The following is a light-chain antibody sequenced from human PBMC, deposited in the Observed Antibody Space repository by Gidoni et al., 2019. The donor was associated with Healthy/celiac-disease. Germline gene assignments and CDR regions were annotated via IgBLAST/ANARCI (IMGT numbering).Light chain of an antibody. CDR1: SSNIGAGYD. CDR3: QSYDSSLFWV. Sequence: QSVLTQPLSVSGAPGQRVTISCTGSSSNIGAGYDVHWYQQLPGTAPKLLIYGNSKRPSGVPDRFSGSKSGTSASLAITGLQAEDEADYYCQSYDSSLFWVFGGGTKLTVL. CDR2: GNS. V-gene: IGLV1-40*01. J-gene: IGLJ3*02.